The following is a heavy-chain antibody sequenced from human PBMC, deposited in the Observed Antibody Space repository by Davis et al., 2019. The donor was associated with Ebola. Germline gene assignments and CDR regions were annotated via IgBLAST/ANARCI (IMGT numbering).Heavy chain of an antibody. CDR3: AKDYFRGTFGGVVGAFDI. V-gene: IGHV3-20*04. J-gene: IGHJ3*02. Sequence: PGGSLRLSCAASGFTFDDYGMSWVRQAPGKGLEWVSGINWNGGSTGYADSVKGRFTISRDNAKNSLYLQMNSLRAEDMALYYCAKDYFRGTFGGVVGAFDIWGQGTMVTVSS. CDR2: INWNGGST. CDR1: GFTFDDYG. D-gene: IGHD3-16*01.